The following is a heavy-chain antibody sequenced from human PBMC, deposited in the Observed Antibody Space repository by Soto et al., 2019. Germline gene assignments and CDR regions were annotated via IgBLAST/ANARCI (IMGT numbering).Heavy chain of an antibody. J-gene: IGHJ4*02. CDR1: GFTFSSYA. D-gene: IGHD3-22*01. Sequence: EVQLLESGGGLVQPGGSLRLSCAASGFTFSSYAMSWVRQAPGKGLEWVSAISGSGGSTYYADSVKGRFTISRDNSKNTLYLQTNSLRAEDTAVYYCAKDAKPRTMIVVVIDYWGQGTLVTVSS. CDR3: AKDAKPRTMIVVVIDY. V-gene: IGHV3-23*01. CDR2: ISGSGGST.